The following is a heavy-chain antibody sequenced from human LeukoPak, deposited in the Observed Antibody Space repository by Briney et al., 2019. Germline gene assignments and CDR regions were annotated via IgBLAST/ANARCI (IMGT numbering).Heavy chain of an antibody. D-gene: IGHD3-3*01. CDR3: ARGYTYDFWSGYYS. Sequence: SETLSLTCAVYGGSFSGYYWSWIRQPPGKGLEWIGEINHSGSTNYNPSLKSRVTISVDTSKNQFSLKLSSVTAADTAAYYCARGYTYDFWSGYYSWGQGTLVTVSS. CDR2: INHSGST. V-gene: IGHV4-34*01. CDR1: GGSFSGYY. J-gene: IGHJ4*02.